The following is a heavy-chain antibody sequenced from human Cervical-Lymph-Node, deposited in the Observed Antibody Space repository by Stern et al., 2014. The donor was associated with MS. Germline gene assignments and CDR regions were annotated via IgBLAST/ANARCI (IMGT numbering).Heavy chain of an antibody. D-gene: IGHD3-22*01. J-gene: IGHJ2*01. Sequence: QVQLQESGPGLVKPSGTLSLTCAVSGGSISSINWWTWVRQPPGKGLEWIGEIYHSGSPNYTPSLKSRVTISVDKSKNQFSLKLSSVTAADTAVYYCARDWHFDRSGSYYDLIWYFDLWGRGTLVTVSS. CDR2: IYHSGSP. CDR3: ARDWHFDRSGSYYDLIWYFDL. CDR1: GGSISSINW. V-gene: IGHV4-4*02.